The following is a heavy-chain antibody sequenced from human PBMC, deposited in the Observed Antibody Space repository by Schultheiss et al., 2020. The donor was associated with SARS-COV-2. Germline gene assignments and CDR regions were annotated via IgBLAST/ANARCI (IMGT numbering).Heavy chain of an antibody. V-gene: IGHV4-59*12. CDR1: SGSLIPYY. Sequence: SQTHSLTCTVSSGSLIPYYWTWIRQPPGKGLEWIGYISYTGSPSYNPSLKSRVTFSLDTSKNQFSLKLNSVTAADTAVYYCTRGAPGYWGQGTLVTVSS. CDR2: ISYTGSP. CDR3: TRGAPGY. J-gene: IGHJ1*01.